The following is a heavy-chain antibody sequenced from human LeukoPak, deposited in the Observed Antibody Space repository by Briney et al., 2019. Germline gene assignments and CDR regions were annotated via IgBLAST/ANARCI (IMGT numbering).Heavy chain of an antibody. J-gene: IGHJ4*02. V-gene: IGHV1-18*01. CDR1: GYTFTSYG. CDR3: ARGTYYYDSSGSTEDY. CDR2: ISAYNGNT. D-gene: IGHD3-22*01. Sequence: ASVKVSCKASGYTFTSYGISWVRQAPGQGLEWMGWISAYNGNTNYAQKLQGRVTMTTDTSTSTAYMELRSLRSDDTAVYYCARGTYYYDSSGSTEDYWGQGTLVTVSS.